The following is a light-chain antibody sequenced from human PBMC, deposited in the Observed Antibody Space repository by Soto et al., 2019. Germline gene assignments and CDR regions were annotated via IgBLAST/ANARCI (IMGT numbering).Light chain of an antibody. J-gene: IGKJ2*01. V-gene: IGKV3-11*01. CDR2: DWS. CDR1: QFVTNN. CDR3: QQRDDLYT. Sequence: EIVLTQSPATLSLSPGERATLSCRASQFVTNNVAWYQQKPGQAPRLLISDWSNRASGIPARFVGTGSGTDFTLPSTGLQPEAFAVDLCQQRDDLYTFGQGTKLQI.